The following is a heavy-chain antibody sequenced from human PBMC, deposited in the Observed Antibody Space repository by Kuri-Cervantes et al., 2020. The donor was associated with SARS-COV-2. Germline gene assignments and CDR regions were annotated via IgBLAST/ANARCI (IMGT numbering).Heavy chain of an antibody. J-gene: IGHJ3*02. CDR3: ARADLSDFAFDI. Sequence: GGSLRLSCAASGFTFSDYYMSWVRQAPGKGLEWVSYISSSGSTIYYADSVKGRFTISRDNAKNSLYLQMNSLRAEDTAVYYCARADLSDFAFDIWGQGTMVTVSS. CDR1: GFTFSDYY. V-gene: IGHV3-11*04. CDR2: ISSSGSTI. D-gene: IGHD2-21*01.